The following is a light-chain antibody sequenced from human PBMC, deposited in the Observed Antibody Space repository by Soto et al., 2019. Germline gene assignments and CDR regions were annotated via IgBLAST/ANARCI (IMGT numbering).Light chain of an antibody. Sequence: QSVLTQPASVSGSPGQSITISCTGTSSDVGGYNYVSWYQQHPGKAPKLMIYEVSNRPLGVSNRFPGSKSGNTASLTISGLQAEDEADYYCTSYTSSSTLDVFGTGTRSPS. V-gene: IGLV2-14*01. J-gene: IGLJ1*01. CDR2: EVS. CDR1: SSDVGGYNY. CDR3: TSYTSSSTLDV.